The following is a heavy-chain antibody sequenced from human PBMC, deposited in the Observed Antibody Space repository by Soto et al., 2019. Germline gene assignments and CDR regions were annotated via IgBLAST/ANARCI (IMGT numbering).Heavy chain of an antibody. J-gene: IGHJ4*02. Sequence: QVQLVESGGGVVQPGTSLRLSCAVSGLTFSRAGMHWVRQAPGKGLEWVALISDDGNTKYFADSVEGRFTISRDNSNNTLYLQMNSLRVEDTAVYYCAKDKGRRYFDYWGQGILVTVSS. V-gene: IGHV3-30*18. D-gene: IGHD1-26*01. CDR1: GLTFSRAG. CDR3: AKDKGRRYFDY. CDR2: ISDDGNTK.